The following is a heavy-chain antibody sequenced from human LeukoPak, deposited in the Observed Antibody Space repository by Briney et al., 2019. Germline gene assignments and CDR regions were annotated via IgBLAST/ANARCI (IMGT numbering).Heavy chain of an antibody. CDR3: ARKTGYSSGWYEWFDP. V-gene: IGHV3-48*03. CDR1: GFTFSSYE. D-gene: IGHD6-19*01. J-gene: IGHJ5*02. Sequence: GGSLRLSCAASGFTFSSYEMNWIRQAPGKGREWVSYISSSGSTIYYADSVKGRFTISRDNAKNSLYLQMNSLRAEDTAVYYCARKTGYSSGWYEWFDPWGQGTLVTVSS. CDR2: ISSSGSTI.